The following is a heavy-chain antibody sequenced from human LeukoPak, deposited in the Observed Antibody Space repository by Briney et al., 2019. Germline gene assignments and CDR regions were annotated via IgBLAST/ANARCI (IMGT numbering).Heavy chain of an antibody. D-gene: IGHD2-2*01. CDR1: GYTFTSYD. CDR2: MNPNSGNT. CDR3: ARGLGYCSSTSCYPNYYYYMDV. J-gene: IGHJ6*03. Sequence: ASVKVSCKASGYTFTSYDINWVRQATGQGLEWMGWMNPNSGNTGYAQKFQGRVTITRNTSISTAYMELSSLRSEDTAVYYCARGLGYCSSTSCYPNYYYYMDVWGKGTTVTVSS. V-gene: IGHV1-8*01.